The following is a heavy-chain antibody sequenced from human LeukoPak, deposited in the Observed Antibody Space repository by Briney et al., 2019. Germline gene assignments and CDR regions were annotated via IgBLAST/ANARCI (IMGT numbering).Heavy chain of an antibody. CDR1: GFTFSRYI. Sequence: GGSLRLSCAASGFTFSRYIMNWVRQAPGKGLEWVSSISSSGNIIYYADSVRGRFTISRDNAKNSLYLQMNSLRAEDTAVYYCAREGGEWELLRTFDYWGQGTLVTVSS. CDR2: ISSSGNII. J-gene: IGHJ4*02. D-gene: IGHD1-26*01. CDR3: AREGGEWELLRTFDY. V-gene: IGHV3-21*01.